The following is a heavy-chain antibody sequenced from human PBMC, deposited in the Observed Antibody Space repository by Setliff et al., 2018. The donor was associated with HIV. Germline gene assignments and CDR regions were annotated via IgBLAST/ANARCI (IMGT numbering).Heavy chain of an antibody. Sequence: LGGSLRLSCAASGFTFSNYAMSWVRQAPGKGLEWVSIISASGGSTYYADSVKGRFTISRDKSKNTLYLQMNSLRAEDTAFYYCAKTSNTGYLFCSDYWGQGTLVTVSS. CDR3: AKTSNTGYLFCSDY. D-gene: IGHD3-9*01. CDR1: GFTFSNYA. V-gene: IGHV3-23*01. CDR2: ISASGGST. J-gene: IGHJ4*02.